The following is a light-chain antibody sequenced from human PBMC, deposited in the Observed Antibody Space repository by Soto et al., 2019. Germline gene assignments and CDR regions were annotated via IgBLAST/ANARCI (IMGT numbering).Light chain of an antibody. J-gene: IGLJ3*02. CDR3: QTWGAGIRV. CDR1: SAHSSYA. Sequence: QSVLTQSPSASASLGASVKLTCTLSSAHSSYAIAWHQQHPEKGPRFLMKFNRDGSHSKGDGIPDRFSGSSSGAERYLTISSLQSEDEADYYCQTWGAGIRVFGGGTKLTVL. V-gene: IGLV4-69*01. CDR2: FNRDGSH.